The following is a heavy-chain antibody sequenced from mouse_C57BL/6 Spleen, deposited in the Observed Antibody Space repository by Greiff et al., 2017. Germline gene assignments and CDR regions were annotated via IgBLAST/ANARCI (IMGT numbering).Heavy chain of an antibody. Sequence: VQLQQSGAELVKPGASVKISCKASGYAFSSYWMNWVKQRPGKGLEWIGQIYPGDGDTNYNGKFKGKATLTAYKSSSTAYMQLSSLTSEDSAVYFCARSPSLWGFAYWGQGTLVTVSA. D-gene: IGHD1-1*02. CDR1: GYAFSSYW. CDR3: ARSPSLWGFAY. V-gene: IGHV1-80*01. CDR2: IYPGDGDT. J-gene: IGHJ3*01.